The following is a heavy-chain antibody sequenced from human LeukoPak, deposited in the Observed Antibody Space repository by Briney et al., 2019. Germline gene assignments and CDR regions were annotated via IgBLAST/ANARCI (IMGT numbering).Heavy chain of an antibody. D-gene: IGHD6-13*01. V-gene: IGHV4-39*07. CDR2: INHSGST. CDR1: GGSVSSGSYY. CDR3: ARRHGYSSSWKGWFDP. J-gene: IGHJ5*02. Sequence: SETLSLTCTVSGGSVSSGSYYWSWIRQPPGKGLEWIGEINHSGSTNYNPSLKSRVTISVDTSKNQFSLKLSSVTAADTAAYYCARRHGYSSSWKGWFDPWGQGTLVTVSS.